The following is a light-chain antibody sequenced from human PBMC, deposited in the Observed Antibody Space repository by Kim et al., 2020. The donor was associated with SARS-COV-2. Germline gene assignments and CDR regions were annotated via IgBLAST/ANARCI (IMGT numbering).Light chain of an antibody. J-gene: IGLJ3*02. CDR2: DVS. Sequence: QSALTQSASVSGSPGQSITISCTGTSNDIGTYIYVSWYQQHPGKAPKLMIYDVSRRPSGVSNRFSGSKSGNTASLTISGLQAEDEADYFCSSYTTSSTWVFGGGTQLTVL. V-gene: IGLV2-14*03. CDR3: SSYTTSSTWV. CDR1: SNDIGTYIY.